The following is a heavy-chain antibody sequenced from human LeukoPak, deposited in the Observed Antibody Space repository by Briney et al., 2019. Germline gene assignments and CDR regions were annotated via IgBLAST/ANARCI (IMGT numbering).Heavy chain of an antibody. V-gene: IGHV3-74*03. CDR3: ARDDGSGVYY. CDR1: GFPFNRYW. J-gene: IGHJ4*02. CDR2: IMREGSFT. D-gene: IGHD2-15*01. Sequence: GSLRPSFSASGFPFNRYWMLWARPAPGKELVWVSRIMREGSFTTYSDSVKGRFTIPRDNSKNTFYPQMSRLRAEDTGVYLCARDDGSGVYYWGQGGLVTVSS.